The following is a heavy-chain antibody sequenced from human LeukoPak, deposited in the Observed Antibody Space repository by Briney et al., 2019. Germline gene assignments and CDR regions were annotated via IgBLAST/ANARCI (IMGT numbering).Heavy chain of an antibody. D-gene: IGHD6-13*01. CDR2: INPNSGGT. V-gene: IGHV1-2*02. Sequence: ASVKVSCKASGYTFTGYYMHWVRQAPGQGLEWMGWINPNSGGTNYAQKFQGRVTMTRDTSISTAYMELSRLRSDDTAVYYCARVVAAASDAFDIWGQGTMVTVSS. J-gene: IGHJ3*02. CDR1: GYTFTGYY. CDR3: ARVVAAASDAFDI.